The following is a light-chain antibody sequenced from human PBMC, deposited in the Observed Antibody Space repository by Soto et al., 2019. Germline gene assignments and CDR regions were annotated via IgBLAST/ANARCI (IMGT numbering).Light chain of an antibody. CDR1: QSISVW. V-gene: IGKV1-5*03. CDR2: KAS. CDR3: QQYNSYSPT. J-gene: IGKJ1*01. Sequence: IQMTQSPSTLAAAVGDRVTITCPASQSISVWLAWYQQKAGKAPNLLIYKASRLESGVPSRFRGSGSETEFTLTISGLQPGDSATYYCQQYNSYSPTFGQGTKV.